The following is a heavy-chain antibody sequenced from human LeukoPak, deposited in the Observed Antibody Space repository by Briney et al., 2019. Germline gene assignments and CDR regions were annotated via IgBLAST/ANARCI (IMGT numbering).Heavy chain of an antibody. Sequence: GGSLRLSCTVSGFTVSSNSMSWVRQAPGKGLEWVSFIYSGTIHYSDSVKGRFTISRDNSKNTLYLQMNSLRAEDTAVYYCAKDRGSLGSRLNWGQGTLVTVSS. CDR3: AKDRGSLGSRLN. J-gene: IGHJ4*02. CDR2: IYSGTI. D-gene: IGHD3-10*01. CDR1: GFTVSSNS. V-gene: IGHV3-53*01.